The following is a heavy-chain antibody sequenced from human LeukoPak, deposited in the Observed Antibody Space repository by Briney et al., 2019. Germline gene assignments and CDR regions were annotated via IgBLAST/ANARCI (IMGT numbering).Heavy chain of an antibody. D-gene: IGHD2-15*01. J-gene: IGHJ4*02. CDR2: INPNSGGT. Sequence: ASVKVSCKASGYTLTDYYMHWVRQAPGQGLEWMGWINPNSGGTNYAQKFQGRVTMTRDTSISTAYMELSRLRSDDTAVYYCARNFLWLVAANRDDRTDDYWGQGTLVTVSS. CDR1: GYTLTDYY. V-gene: IGHV1-2*02. CDR3: ARNFLWLVAANRDDRTDDY.